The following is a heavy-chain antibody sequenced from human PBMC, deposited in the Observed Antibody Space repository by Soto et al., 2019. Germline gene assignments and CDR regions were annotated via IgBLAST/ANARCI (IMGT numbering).Heavy chain of an antibody. CDR1: GGPISSGSYS. J-gene: IGHJ5*02. CDR2: IYHIGRT. V-gene: IGHV4-30-2*01. Sequence: QLQLQESGSGLVKPSQTLSLTCAVSGGPISSGSYSWSWIRQPPGKGLEWIGYIYHIGRTYYNPSLKSRVTISVDTSKNQFSLRLSSVTAADTAFYYCARRRAGNGPLGVFDPWGQGTLVTVSS. D-gene: IGHD3-16*01. CDR3: ARRRAGNGPLGVFDP.